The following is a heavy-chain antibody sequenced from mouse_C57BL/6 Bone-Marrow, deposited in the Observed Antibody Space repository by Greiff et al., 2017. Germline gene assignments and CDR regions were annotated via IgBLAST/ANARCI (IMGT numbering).Heavy chain of an antibody. CDR2: IWSGGST. CDR1: GFSLTSYG. Sequence: QVQLQQSGPGLVQPSQSLSITCTVSGFSLTSYGVHWVRQSPGKGLEWLGVIWSGGSTDYNAAFISRLSISKDNSKGQVFFKMNSLQADDTAIYYWARKWRIGTHYAWFAYWGQGTLVTVSA. D-gene: IGHD1-2*01. V-gene: IGHV2-2*01. J-gene: IGHJ3*01. CDR3: ARKWRIGTHYAWFAY.